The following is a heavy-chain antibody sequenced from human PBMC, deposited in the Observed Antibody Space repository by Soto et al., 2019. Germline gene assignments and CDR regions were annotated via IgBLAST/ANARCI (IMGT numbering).Heavy chain of an antibody. CDR3: AKGATCGWSFRFSGCFEI. D-gene: IGHD6-19*01. J-gene: IGHJ4*03. Sequence: GRSMRLACVASEFTLKNFAMSWVRQAPGKELEWVSSITFNAGSTFHAGSVKGRFTSSRDNSNNTLYLEMNNLRAEDTAVYVCAKGATCGWSFRFSGCFEIWGQGTLVTVSS. V-gene: IGHV3-23*01. CDR2: ITFNAGST. CDR1: EFTLKNFA.